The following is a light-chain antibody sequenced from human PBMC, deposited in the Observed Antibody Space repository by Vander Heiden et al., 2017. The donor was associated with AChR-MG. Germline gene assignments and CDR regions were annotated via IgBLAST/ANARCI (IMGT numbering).Light chain of an antibody. V-gene: IGKV1-33*01. CDR3: QQYDNLPPLFT. CDR2: DAS. J-gene: IGKJ3*01. Sequence: DIQMTQSPSSLSASVGDRVTITCQASQDISNYLNWYQQKPGKAPRLLIYDASNVETGVPSRFSGSVSGTDFTFTISSLQPEDIATYYCQQYDNLPPLFTFGPGTKVDIK. CDR1: QDISNY.